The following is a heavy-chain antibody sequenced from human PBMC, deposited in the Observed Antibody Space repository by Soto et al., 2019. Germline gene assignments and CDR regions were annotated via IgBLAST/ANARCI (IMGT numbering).Heavy chain of an antibody. CDR3: AKDHRGDYEGWFDP. D-gene: IGHD4-17*01. CDR1: GFTFSSYA. Sequence: GWSLILSCAASGFTFSSYAMSWVRQAPGKGLEWVSAISGSGGSTYYADSVKGRFTISRDNSKNTLYLQMNSLRAEDTAVYYCAKDHRGDYEGWFDPWGQGTLVIV. V-gene: IGHV3-23*01. CDR2: ISGSGGST. J-gene: IGHJ5*02.